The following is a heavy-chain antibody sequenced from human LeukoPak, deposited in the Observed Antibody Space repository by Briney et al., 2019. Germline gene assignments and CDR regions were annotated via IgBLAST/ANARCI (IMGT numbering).Heavy chain of an antibody. Sequence: SQTLSLTCTVSGGSISSGDYYWSWIRQPPGKGLEWIGYIYYSGSTYYNPSLKSRVTISVDTSKNRFSLKLSSVTAADTAVYYCARGKGGCSSTSCYEGYGAFDIWGQGTMVTVSS. V-gene: IGHV4-30-4*08. J-gene: IGHJ3*02. D-gene: IGHD2-2*01. CDR2: IYYSGST. CDR1: GGSISSGDYY. CDR3: ARGKGGCSSTSCYEGYGAFDI.